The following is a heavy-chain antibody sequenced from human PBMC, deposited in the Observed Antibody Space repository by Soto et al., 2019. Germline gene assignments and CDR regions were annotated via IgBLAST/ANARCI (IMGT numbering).Heavy chain of an antibody. CDR3: ARRYGGTIVY. D-gene: IGHD4-17*01. V-gene: IGHV4-61*01. Sequence: SETLSRTCTVSGDSISSAYYYWSWILQPPGKGLEWIGYIYYSGSTNYNPSLTSRVTISVDTSKNQFSLKLSSVTAADTAVYYCARRYGGTIVYWGQGTLVSGFS. J-gene: IGHJ4*02. CDR1: GDSISSAYYY. CDR2: IYYSGST.